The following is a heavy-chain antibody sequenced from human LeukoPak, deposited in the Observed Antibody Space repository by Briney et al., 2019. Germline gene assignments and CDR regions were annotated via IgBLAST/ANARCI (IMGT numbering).Heavy chain of an antibody. D-gene: IGHD6-13*01. CDR2: INHSGST. J-gene: IGHJ4*02. Sequence: SETLSLTCGVYGGSLSGYYWSWIRQSPGKGLEWIGEINHSGSTNYNPSPKSRVTISVDTSKNQFSLKLSSVTAADTAVYYCARHRIVAAVGAFDYWGQGTLVTVSS. CDR1: GGSLSGYY. CDR3: ARHRIVAAVGAFDY. V-gene: IGHV4-34*01.